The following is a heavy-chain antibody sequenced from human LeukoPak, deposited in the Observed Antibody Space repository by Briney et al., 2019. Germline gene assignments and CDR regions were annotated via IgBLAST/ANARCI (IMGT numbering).Heavy chain of an antibody. CDR2: ISAYNGNT. J-gene: IGHJ4*02. CDR3: ARVGRISPPDYYFDY. V-gene: IGHV1-18*01. CDR1: GYTFTSYG. D-gene: IGHD2-15*01. Sequence: GASVKVSCKASGYTFTSYGISWVRQAPGQGLEWMGWISAYNGNTNYAQKLQGRVTMTTDTSTSTAYMELRSLRSDDTAVYYCARVGRISPPDYYFDYWGQGTLVTASS.